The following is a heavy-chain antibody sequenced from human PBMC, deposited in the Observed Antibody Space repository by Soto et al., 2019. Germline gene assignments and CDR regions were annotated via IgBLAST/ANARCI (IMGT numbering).Heavy chain of an antibody. CDR2: MNSDGSRA. J-gene: IGHJ6*02. CDR3: VRDGYPAWVYGVDV. CDR1: GFTFSTYW. D-gene: IGHD1-1*01. V-gene: IGHV3-74*01. Sequence: FLRLSCMDSGFTFSTYWMHWVRQAPGKGLVWVSRMNSDGSRADYADSVKGRFTISRDNARNTLSLQMNSLRAEDTAVYYCVRDGYPAWVYGVDVWGQVTTVTVSS.